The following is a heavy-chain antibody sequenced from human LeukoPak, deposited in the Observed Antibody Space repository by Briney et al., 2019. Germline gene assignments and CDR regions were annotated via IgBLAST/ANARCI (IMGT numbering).Heavy chain of an antibody. CDR3: AKDLNYDFWSGLGN. Sequence: GGPLTLPCTVSGYTFSSYGMHWVRKAPGKGLEWMAVISYDGTNKYYADSVKGRFTISRDNSKNTLYLQMNSLRAEDTAVYYCAKDLNYDFWSGLGNWGQGTLVTVSS. J-gene: IGHJ4*02. D-gene: IGHD3-3*01. CDR1: GYTFSSYG. CDR2: ISYDGTNK. V-gene: IGHV3-30*18.